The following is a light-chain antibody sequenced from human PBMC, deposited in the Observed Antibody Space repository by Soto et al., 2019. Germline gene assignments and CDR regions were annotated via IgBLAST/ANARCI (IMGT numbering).Light chain of an antibody. Sequence: EIVLTQSPGTLSLSPGERATLSCRASESVSTNYFAWYQQKPGQAPRLLISGASSMATGIPDRFSGSGSGADFTLTINRLEPEDFAVYYCQQYGSVPLTFGGGTKVEIK. CDR1: ESVSTNY. J-gene: IGKJ4*01. CDR2: GAS. V-gene: IGKV3-20*01. CDR3: QQYGSVPLT.